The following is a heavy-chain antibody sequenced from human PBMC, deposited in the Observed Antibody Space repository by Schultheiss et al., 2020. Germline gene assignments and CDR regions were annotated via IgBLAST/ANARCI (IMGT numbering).Heavy chain of an antibody. CDR3: AKGKLRYYFDY. V-gene: IGHV3-13*01. CDR1: GFTFSSYA. J-gene: IGHJ4*02. CDR2: IGTAGDT. Sequence: SCAASGFTFSSYAMHWVRQATGKGLEWVSAIGTAGDTYYPGSVKGRFTISRDNSKNMLYLEINRLTADDTAVYYCAKGKLRYYFDYWGQGTLVTVS. D-gene: IGHD1-1*01.